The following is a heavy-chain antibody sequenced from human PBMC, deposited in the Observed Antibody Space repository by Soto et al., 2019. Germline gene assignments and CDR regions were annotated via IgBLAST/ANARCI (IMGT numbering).Heavy chain of an antibody. CDR2: IKSKTDEETI. J-gene: IGHJ4*02. V-gene: IGHV3-15*01. D-gene: IGHD3-10*01. Sequence: EVQLVESGGGLVKPGGSLRLSCAASGFTFSKAWMNWVRQAPGKGLEWVGRIKSKTDEETIIYAAPMEGRITISRDDTTNTLYLQMNSLKAEDTAVYYCTTDSRSHCAPLFDYWGQGMRVTVSS. CDR3: TTDSRSHCAPLFDY. CDR1: GFTFSKAW.